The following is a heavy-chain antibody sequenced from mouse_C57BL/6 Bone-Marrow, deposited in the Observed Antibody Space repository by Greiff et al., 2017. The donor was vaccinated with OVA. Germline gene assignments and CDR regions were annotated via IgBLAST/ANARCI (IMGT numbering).Heavy chain of an antibody. D-gene: IGHD1-1*01. V-gene: IGHV1-82*01. CDR1: GYAFSSSW. Sequence: QVQLQQSGPELVKPGASVKISCKASGYAFSSSWMNWVKQRPGKGLEWIGRIYPGDGDTNYNGKFKGKATLTADKSSSTADMQLSSLTSEDSAVYFCARDYYGSSLFAYWGQGTLVTVSA. J-gene: IGHJ3*01. CDR2: IYPGDGDT. CDR3: ARDYYGSSLFAY.